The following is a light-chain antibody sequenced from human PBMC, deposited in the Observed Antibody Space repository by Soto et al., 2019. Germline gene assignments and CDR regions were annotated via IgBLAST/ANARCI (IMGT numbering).Light chain of an antibody. Sequence: DIQMTDAPSTLFASIGDRVTITCRASQSISSWLAWYQQKPGKAPKLLIHKASNLESGVPSRFSGSGFGTEFTLTVSSLQPDDFATYYCQHYETSPWTFRQGTKVDIK. V-gene: IGKV1-5*03. CDR1: QSISSW. CDR2: KAS. CDR3: QHYETSPWT. J-gene: IGKJ1*01.